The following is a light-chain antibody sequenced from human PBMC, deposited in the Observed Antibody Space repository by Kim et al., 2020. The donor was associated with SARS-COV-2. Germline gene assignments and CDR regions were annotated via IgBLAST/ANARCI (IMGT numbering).Light chain of an antibody. CDR3: QSYDSSLSVYV. Sequence: QPVLTQPPSVSGAPGQRVTISCTGSSSNIGAGYDVHWYQQLPGTAPKLLIYGNSNRPSGVPDRFSGSKSGTSASLAITGLQAEDEADYYCQSYDSSLSVYVFGTGTRSPS. CDR1: SSNIGAGYD. V-gene: IGLV1-40*01. CDR2: GNS. J-gene: IGLJ1*01.